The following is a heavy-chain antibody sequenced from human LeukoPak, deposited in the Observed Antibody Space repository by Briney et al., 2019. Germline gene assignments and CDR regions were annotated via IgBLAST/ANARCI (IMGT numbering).Heavy chain of an antibody. D-gene: IGHD2-2*01. J-gene: IGHJ4*02. Sequence: SQTLSLTYTVSGGSISSGDYYWSWIRQPPGKGLEWIGYIYYSGSTYYNPSLKSRVTISVDTSKNQFSLKLSSVTAADTAVYYCASLTGYCSSTSCYDFDYWGQGTLVTVSS. CDR3: ASLTGYCSSTSCYDFDY. V-gene: IGHV4-30-4*08. CDR2: IYYSGST. CDR1: GGSISSGDYY.